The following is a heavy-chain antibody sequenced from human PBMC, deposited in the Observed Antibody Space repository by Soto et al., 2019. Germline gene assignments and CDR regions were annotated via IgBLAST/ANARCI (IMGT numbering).Heavy chain of an antibody. CDR2: IIPIFGTA. V-gene: IGHV1-69*01. CDR3: ARDRKPYYYDSSGYSYFDY. D-gene: IGHD3-22*01. CDR1: GGTFSSYA. J-gene: IGHJ4*02. Sequence: GASVKVSCKASGGTFSSYAISWVRQAPGQGLEWMGGIIPIFGTANYAQKFQGRVTITADESTSTAYMELSSLRSEDTAVYYCARDRKPYYYDSSGYSYFDYWGQGTLVTVSS.